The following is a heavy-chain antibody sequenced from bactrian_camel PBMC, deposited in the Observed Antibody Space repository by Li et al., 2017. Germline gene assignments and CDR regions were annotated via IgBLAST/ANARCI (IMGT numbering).Heavy chain of an antibody. Sequence: VQLVESGGGSVQAGGSLRLSCVASGDTIGRYCMGWFRQAPGEEREEIATIRSDGRTSYADSVKGRFTISKDNAENTLYLQMNSLKPEDTAMYYCAAGQIGYALGTGGTRCSRDYWGQGTQVTVS. CDR1: GDTIGRYC. CDR3: AAGQIGYALGTGGTRCSRDY. CDR2: IRSDGRT. J-gene: IGHJ4*01. D-gene: IGHD3*01. V-gene: IGHV3S55*01.